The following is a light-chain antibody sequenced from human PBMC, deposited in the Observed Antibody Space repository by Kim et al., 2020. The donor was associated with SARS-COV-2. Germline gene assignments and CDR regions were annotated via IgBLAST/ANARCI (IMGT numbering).Light chain of an antibody. CDR3: QQYGSSFGS. V-gene: IGKV3-20*01. CDR1: QSVSSSY. J-gene: IGKJ2*03. CDR2: GAS. Sequence: LSPGERATLSCRASQSVSSSYLAWYQQKPGQAPRLLIYGASSRATGIPDRFSGSGSGTDFTLTISRLEPEDFAVYYCQQYGSSFGSFGQGTKLEI.